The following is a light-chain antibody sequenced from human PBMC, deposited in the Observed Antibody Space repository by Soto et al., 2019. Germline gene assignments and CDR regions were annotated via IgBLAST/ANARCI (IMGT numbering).Light chain of an antibody. CDR1: QSVSSKY. V-gene: IGKV3-15*01. CDR3: QQYINWPPLT. Sequence: EIVLTQSPGTLSLSPVERATLSCSASQSVSSKYLAWYQQKPGQAPRLLIYDASTRATGTPARFSGSGSGTDFTLTISSLQSEDFAVYYCQQYINWPPLTFGGGTKVDIK. CDR2: DAS. J-gene: IGKJ4*01.